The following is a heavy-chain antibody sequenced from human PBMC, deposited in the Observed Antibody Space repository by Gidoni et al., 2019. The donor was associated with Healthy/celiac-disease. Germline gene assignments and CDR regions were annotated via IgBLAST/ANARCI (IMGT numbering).Heavy chain of an antibody. Sequence: DVQLVESGGVVVQPGGSLSLSCAASGFTFVDSTMHWVRQAPGKGLEWVSLISWDGGSTYYADSGKGRFTISRDNSKNSLYLQMNSLRTEDTALYYCAKDAGYCSSTSCYSHFDYWGQGTLVTVSS. CDR2: ISWDGGST. CDR1: GFTFVDST. V-gene: IGHV3-43*01. CDR3: AKDAGYCSSTSCYSHFDY. D-gene: IGHD2-2*01. J-gene: IGHJ4*02.